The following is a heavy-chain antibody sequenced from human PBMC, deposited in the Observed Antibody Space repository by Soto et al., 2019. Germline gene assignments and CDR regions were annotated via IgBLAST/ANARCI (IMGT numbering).Heavy chain of an antibody. J-gene: IGHJ3*02. Sequence: GGSLRLSCAASGFTFSSYSMNWVRQAPGKGLEWVSYISSSSSTIYYADSVKGRFTISRDNAKNSLYLQMNSLRDEDTAVYYCASSITGTTASEHQIWGQGTMVTVSS. CDR1: GFTFSSYS. D-gene: IGHD1-7*01. CDR3: ASSITGTTASEHQI. CDR2: ISSSSSTI. V-gene: IGHV3-48*02.